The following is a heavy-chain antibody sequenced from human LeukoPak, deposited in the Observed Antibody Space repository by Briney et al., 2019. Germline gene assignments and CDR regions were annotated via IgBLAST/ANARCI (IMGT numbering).Heavy chain of an antibody. Sequence: GGSLRLSCAASGFTFSNAWMSWVRQAPGKGLEWVGRIKSKTDGGTTDYAAPVKGRFTISRDDSKNTLYLQMNSLKTEDTAVYYCTTGRAVVVPAAEDYYYYMDVWGKGTTVTVSS. J-gene: IGHJ6*03. CDR1: GFTFSNAW. V-gene: IGHV3-15*01. CDR3: TTGRAVVVPAAEDYYYYMDV. D-gene: IGHD2-2*01. CDR2: IKSKTDGGTT.